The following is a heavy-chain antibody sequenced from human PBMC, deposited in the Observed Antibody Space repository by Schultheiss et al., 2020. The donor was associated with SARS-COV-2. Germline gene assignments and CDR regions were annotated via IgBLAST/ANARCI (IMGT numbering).Heavy chain of an antibody. CDR3: VRGYNTNWGRGTDAFDI. CDR1: GYIFASYG. V-gene: IGHV1-2*02. J-gene: IGHJ3*02. CDR2: INPNSGGT. Sequence: ASVKVSCKASGYIFASYGISWVRQAPGQGLEWMGWINPNSGGTNYAQKFQGRVTMTRDTSISTAYMELSSLRSDDTAVYYCVRGYNTNWGRGTDAFDIWGQGTMVTVSS. D-gene: IGHD1-14*01.